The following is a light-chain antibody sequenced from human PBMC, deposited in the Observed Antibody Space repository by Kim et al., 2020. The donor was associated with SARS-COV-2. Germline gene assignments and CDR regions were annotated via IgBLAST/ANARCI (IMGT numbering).Light chain of an antibody. CDR1: KDIGSG. CDR2: GAS. Sequence: ASPGERATLSCRASKDIGSGLSWYQQKPGQAPRVFIYGASTRAAGIPARFSGSGSGTEFTLTISSLQSDDFAIYYCQQYGYWLAFGQGTRLEIK. V-gene: IGKV3-15*01. CDR3: QQYGYWLA. J-gene: IGKJ5*01.